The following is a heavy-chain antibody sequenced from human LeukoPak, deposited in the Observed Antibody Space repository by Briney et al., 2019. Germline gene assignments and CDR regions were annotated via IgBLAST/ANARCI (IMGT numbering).Heavy chain of an antibody. CDR1: GFSFNYYG. D-gene: IGHD1-26*01. Sequence: PGGSLRLSCAASGFSFNYYGMHWVRQAPGKGLEHVSAISKNGGSTYYANSLKGRFTISRDNSKNTLYLQMNSLRAEDTAVYYCARSLKRELLRTYFDYWGQGTLVTVSS. J-gene: IGHJ4*02. CDR3: ARSLKRELLRTYFDY. CDR2: ISKNGGST. V-gene: IGHV3-64*04.